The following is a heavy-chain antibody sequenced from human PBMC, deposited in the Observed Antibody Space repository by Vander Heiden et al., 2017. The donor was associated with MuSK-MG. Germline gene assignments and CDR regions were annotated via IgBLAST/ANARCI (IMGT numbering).Heavy chain of an antibody. CDR1: GFTFSSYS. D-gene: IGHD4-17*01. CDR3: AREATLRWSGGMDV. V-gene: IGHV3-21*01. J-gene: IGHJ6*02. Sequence: EVQLVESGGGLVKPGGSLRLSCAASGFTFSSYSMNWVRQAPGKGLEWVSSISSSSSYIYYADSVKGRFTISRDNAKNSLYLQMNSLRAEDTAVYYCAREATLRWSGGMDVWGQGTTVTVSS. CDR2: ISSSSSYI.